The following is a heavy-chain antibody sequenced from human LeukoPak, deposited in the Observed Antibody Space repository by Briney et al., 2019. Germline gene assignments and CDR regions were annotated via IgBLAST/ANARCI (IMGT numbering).Heavy chain of an antibody. CDR1: GFTFSSYS. Sequence: EGSLRLSCAASGFTFSSYSMNWVRQAPGKGLEWVSSISSSSSYIYYADSVKGRFTISRDNSKNTLYLQMNSLRAEDTAVYYCAKDGRITMVRGDLDAFDIWGQGTMVTVSP. V-gene: IGHV3-21*01. J-gene: IGHJ3*02. D-gene: IGHD3-10*01. CDR2: ISSSSSYI. CDR3: AKDGRITMVRGDLDAFDI.